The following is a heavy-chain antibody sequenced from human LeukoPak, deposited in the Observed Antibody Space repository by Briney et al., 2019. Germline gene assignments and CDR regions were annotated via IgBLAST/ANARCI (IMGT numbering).Heavy chain of an antibody. CDR3: ARDSLPITMVRGVIIFPRQDYYYYYMDV. V-gene: IGHV3-74*01. J-gene: IGHJ6*03. Sequence: PGGSLRLSCAASGFTLSTYWVHWVRQAPGKGLVWVARINNDGSNIIYADFVKGRFTISGDDAKNTLYLQMNSLRAEDTAVYYCARDSLPITMVRGVIIFPRQDYYYYYMDVWGKGTTVTVSS. D-gene: IGHD3-10*01. CDR1: GFTLSTYW. CDR2: INNDGSNI.